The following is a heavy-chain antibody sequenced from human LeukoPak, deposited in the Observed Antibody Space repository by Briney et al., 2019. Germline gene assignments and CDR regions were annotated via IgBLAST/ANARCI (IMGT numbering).Heavy chain of an antibody. CDR1: GGSFSGYY. J-gene: IGHJ4*02. CDR2: INHSGST. CDR3: ARLLLTTLPFDY. Sequence: PSETLSLTCAVYGGSFSGYYWSWIRQSPGKGLEWIGEINHSGSTNYNPSLKSRVTISVDTSKNQFSLKLSSVTAADTAVYYCARLLLTTLPFDYWSQGTLVTVSS. D-gene: IGHD4-4*01. V-gene: IGHV4-34*01.